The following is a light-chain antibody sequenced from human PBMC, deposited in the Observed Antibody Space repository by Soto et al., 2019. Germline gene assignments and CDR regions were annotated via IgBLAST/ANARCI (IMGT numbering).Light chain of an antibody. J-gene: IGLJ1*01. CDR3: FSYTSSGNYV. CDR1: SSDVGNYKY. CDR2: EVS. Sequence: QSALSHPASVSWSPGHSITISCTGTSSDVGNYKYVSWYQQHPGKAPKLMIYEVSNRPSGVSNRFSGSKSGNTASLTISGLQAEDETDYYCFSYTSSGNYVFGTGTKVTVL. V-gene: IGLV2-14*01.